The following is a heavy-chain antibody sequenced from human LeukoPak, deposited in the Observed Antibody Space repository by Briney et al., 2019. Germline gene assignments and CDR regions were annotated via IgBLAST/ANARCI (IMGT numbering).Heavy chain of an antibody. Sequence: PGGSLRLSCAASGFTFSSYSMNWVRQAPGKGLEWVSSISSSSSYIYYADSVKGRFTISRDNAKNSLYLQMNSLRAEDTAGYYCARADCSSSTCYLRRSWFDPWGQGTLVTVSS. V-gene: IGHV3-21*01. CDR1: GFTFSSYS. J-gene: IGHJ5*02. CDR3: ARADCSSSTCYLRRSWFDP. D-gene: IGHD2-2*01. CDR2: ISSSSSYI.